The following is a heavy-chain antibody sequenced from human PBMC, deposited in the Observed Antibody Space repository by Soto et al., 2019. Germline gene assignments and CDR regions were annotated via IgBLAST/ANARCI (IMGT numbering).Heavy chain of an antibody. D-gene: IGHD6-19*01. Sequence: QVQLVQSGAEVKKPGSSVKVSCKASGGTFSSYAISWVRQAPGQGLEWMGGIIPIFGTANYAQKFQGRVTIIADESTSTAYMELSSLRSEVTAVYYCAREWGAVIAVAGTGNWFDPWGQGTLVTVSS. CDR3: AREWGAVIAVAGTGNWFDP. CDR2: IIPIFGTA. V-gene: IGHV1-69*01. CDR1: GGTFSSYA. J-gene: IGHJ5*02.